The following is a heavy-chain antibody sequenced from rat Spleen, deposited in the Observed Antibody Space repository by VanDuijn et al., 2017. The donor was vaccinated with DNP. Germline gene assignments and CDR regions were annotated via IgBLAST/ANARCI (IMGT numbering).Heavy chain of an antibody. V-gene: IGHV5-31*01. CDR3: STGTSMGFAY. D-gene: IGHD1-10*01. CDR1: GFTFNNYW. CDR2: ITSSGSDT. J-gene: IGHJ3*01. Sequence: EVQLVESGGGLVQPGRSLRLSCVASGFTFNNYWMTWIRQVPGKGLEWFASITSSGSDTYYPDSVKGRFTISRDNAKSTLYLQVDSLRSEDTATYYCSTGTSMGFAYWGQGTLVTVSS.